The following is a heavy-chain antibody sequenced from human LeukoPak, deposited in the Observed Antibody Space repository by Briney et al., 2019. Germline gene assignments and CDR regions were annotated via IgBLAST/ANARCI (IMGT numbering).Heavy chain of an antibody. CDR3: AILVPDSSGNMIVDP. CDR2: ISSSSSYI. D-gene: IGHD3-22*01. CDR1: GFTFSSYS. Sequence: GGSLRLSCVASGFTFSSYSMNWVRQAPGKGLEWVSSISSSSSYIYYADSVKGRFTISRDNAKNSLYLQMNSLRAEDTAVYYCAILVPDSSGNMIVDPWGQGTLVTVSS. J-gene: IGHJ5*02. V-gene: IGHV3-21*01.